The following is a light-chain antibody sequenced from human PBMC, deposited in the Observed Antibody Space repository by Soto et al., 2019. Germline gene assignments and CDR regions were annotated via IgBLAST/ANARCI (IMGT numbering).Light chain of an antibody. CDR2: GAS. J-gene: IGKJ4*01. CDR1: QSVSSSY. Sequence: EIVLTQSPGTLSLSPGERATLSFRSSQSVSSSYLARYQQKPGQAPRLLIYGASSRATGTPDRFSGSGSGTDFTLTISSLEPEDFAVYYCQQRSNWPPTFGGGTKVDIK. CDR3: QQRSNWPPT. V-gene: IGKV3D-20*02.